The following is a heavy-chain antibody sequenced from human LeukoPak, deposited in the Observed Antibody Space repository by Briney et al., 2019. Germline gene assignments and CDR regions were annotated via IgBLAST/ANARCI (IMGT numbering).Heavy chain of an antibody. CDR3: ARALGGSSSSSNYFDY. CDR1: GGSFSGYY. J-gene: IGHJ4*02. V-gene: IGHV4-34*01. D-gene: IGHD6-6*01. CDR2: INHSGST. Sequence: SETLSLTCAVYGGSFSGYYWSWIRQPPGKGLEWIGEINHSGSTNYSPSLKSRVTISVDTSKNQFSLKLSSMTAADTAVYYCARALGGSSSSSNYFDYWGQGTLVTVSS.